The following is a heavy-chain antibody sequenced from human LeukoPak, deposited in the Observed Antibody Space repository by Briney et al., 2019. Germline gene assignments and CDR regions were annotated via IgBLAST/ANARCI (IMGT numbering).Heavy chain of an antibody. V-gene: IGHV3-21*01. Sequence: GGSLRLSCAASGFTFSSYSMNWVRQAPGKGLEWVSSISSSSSYIYYADSVKGRFTISRDNAKNSLYLQMNSLRAEDTAVYYCARLVHSSGWYRNRLRDYYYYYMDVWGKGTTVTVSS. CDR1: GFTFSSYS. CDR3: ARLVHSSGWYRNRLRDYYYYYMDV. J-gene: IGHJ6*03. CDR2: ISSSSSYI. D-gene: IGHD6-19*01.